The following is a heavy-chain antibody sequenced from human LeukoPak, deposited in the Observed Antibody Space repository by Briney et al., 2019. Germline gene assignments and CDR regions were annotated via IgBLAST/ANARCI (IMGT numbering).Heavy chain of an antibody. CDR1: GYTFTGYY. D-gene: IGHD1-26*01. CDR3: ARATSRADAFDI. V-gene: IGHV1-2*02. J-gene: IGHJ3*02. Sequence: ASVKDSCKASGYTFTGYYMHWVRQAPGQGLEWMGWINPNSGGKNYAQKFQGRVTMTRDTSISTAYMELSRLRSDDTAVYYCARATSRADAFDIWGQGTMVTVSS. CDR2: INPNSGGK.